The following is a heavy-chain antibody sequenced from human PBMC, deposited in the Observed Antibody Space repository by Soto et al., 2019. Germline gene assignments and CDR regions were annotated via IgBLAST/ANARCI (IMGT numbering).Heavy chain of an antibody. CDR3: ARDKTGTTLNYYFGMDV. D-gene: IGHD1-7*01. J-gene: IGHJ6*02. CDR2: THYSGST. CDR1: GGSISSYF. Sequence: KSSETLSLTCTVSGGSISSYFWCWVRQPPGKGLEWIGYTHYSGSTNYNPSLKSRVTISVDTSKNQFSLNLSSVTSADTAVYFCARDKTGTTLNYYFGMDVWGQGTTVTVSS. V-gene: IGHV4-59*01.